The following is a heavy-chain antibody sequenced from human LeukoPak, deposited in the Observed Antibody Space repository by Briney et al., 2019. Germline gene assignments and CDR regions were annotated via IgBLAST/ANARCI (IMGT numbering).Heavy chain of an antibody. CDR2: IYYSGRT. Sequence: PSETLSLTCTVSVGSLSSYYWSWIRQPPGTGLEWIGYIYYSGRTNYNPSLTRRATIRVDTTKNQFSLKLSSVTAADTAVYYCARVVYGWAYYYYYYMDVWGKGTTVTVSS. CDR3: ARVVYGWAYYYYYYMDV. D-gene: IGHD2-8*02. CDR1: VGSLSSYY. J-gene: IGHJ6*03. V-gene: IGHV4-59*01.